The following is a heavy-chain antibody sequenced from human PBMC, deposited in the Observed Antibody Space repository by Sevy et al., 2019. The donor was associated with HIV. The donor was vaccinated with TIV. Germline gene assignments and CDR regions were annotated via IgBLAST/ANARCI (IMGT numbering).Heavy chain of an antibody. Sequence: GGSLRLSCKPSGFTVVSYAMNWVRQAPGKGLEWVSTIYGSGSTTYHADSLRGRFRISRDDSKNTLYLQMNSLKTEDRVVYYCAGGRFDSSGSFDAFDIWGQGTMVTVSS. CDR3: AGGRFDSSGSFDAFDI. J-gene: IGHJ3*02. CDR2: IYGSGSTT. CDR1: GFTVVSYA. V-gene: IGHV3-23*01. D-gene: IGHD3-22*01.